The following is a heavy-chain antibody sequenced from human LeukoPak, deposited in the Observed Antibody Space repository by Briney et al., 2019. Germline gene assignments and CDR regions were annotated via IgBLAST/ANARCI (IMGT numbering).Heavy chain of an antibody. Sequence: PGGSLRLSCVASGFTFSSYGMHWVRQAPGKGLEWVAVISYDGSNKYYADSVKGRFTVSRDNSKNTLYLQMNSLRAEDTAVYYCARDLDYWGQGTLVTVSS. CDR2: ISYDGSNK. V-gene: IGHV3-30*03. CDR3: ARDLDY. CDR1: GFTFSSYG. J-gene: IGHJ4*02.